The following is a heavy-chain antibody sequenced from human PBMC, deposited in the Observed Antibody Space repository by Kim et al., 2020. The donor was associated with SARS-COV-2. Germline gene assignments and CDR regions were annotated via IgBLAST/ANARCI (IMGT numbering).Heavy chain of an antibody. J-gene: IGHJ4*02. CDR2: ISWNSGSI. V-gene: IGHV3-9*01. CDR3: ARVWGGWQGFDY. D-gene: IGHD3-16*01. CDR1: GFIFDDYA. Sequence: GGSLRLSCAASGFIFDDYAMHWVRQAPGKGLEWVSGISWNSGSIDYGDSVKGRFTISRDNAKSSLYLQMNSLRVEDTALYYCARVWGGWQGFDYWGQGTLVTVSS.